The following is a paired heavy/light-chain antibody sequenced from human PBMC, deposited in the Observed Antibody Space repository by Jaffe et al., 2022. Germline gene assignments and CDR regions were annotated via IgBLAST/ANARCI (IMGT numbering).Light chain of an antibody. J-gene: IGKJ1*01. CDR3: QQYNSYSPWT. CDR1: QSISEW. Sequence: DIQMTQSPSTLSASVGDRVTMTCRASQSISEWLAWYQQKPGKAPKLLIYKASILESGVPSRFSGSGSGTEFTLTISSLQPDDFATYYCQQYNSYSPWTFGQGTKVEIK. CDR2: KAS. V-gene: IGKV1-5*03.
Heavy chain of an antibody. Sequence: EVQLVESGGGLVQPGGSLRLSCAASGFTFSSYEMNWVRQAPGKGLEWVSYISTSGSVIHSADSVKGRFITSRDNAKKSLYLQMNSLRAEDTAVYYCARDRHDLVVTPFDAFDIWGQGTMVTVSS. CDR1: GFTFSSYE. CDR3: ARDRHDLVVTPFDAFDI. J-gene: IGHJ3*02. CDR2: ISTSGSVI. D-gene: IGHD2-21*02. V-gene: IGHV3-48*03.